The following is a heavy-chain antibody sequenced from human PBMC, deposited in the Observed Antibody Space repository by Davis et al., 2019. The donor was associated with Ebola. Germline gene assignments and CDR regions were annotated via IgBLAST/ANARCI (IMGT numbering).Heavy chain of an antibody. V-gene: IGHV1-58*01. CDR3: AAGGTGGADNWFDP. J-gene: IGHJ5*02. D-gene: IGHD2-8*02. CDR2: IVVGSGDT. CDR1: GFTFTRSA. Sequence: SVTVSCKPSGFTFTRSAVQWVRQARGQRLESIGWIVVGSGDTNYAQKFQGRVTITRAMSTSSAYMELNSRTSEDTAVYYCAAGGTGGADNWFDPWGQGTLVTVSS.